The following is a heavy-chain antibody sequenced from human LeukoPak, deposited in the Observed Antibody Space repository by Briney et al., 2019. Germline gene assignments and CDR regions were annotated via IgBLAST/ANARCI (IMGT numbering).Heavy chain of an antibody. CDR3: AKEGREFDSTGSRYFYYYMDV. Sequence: PSETLSLTCTVSGGSISSYYWSWIRQSPGKGLEWIGYIYYSGSTNYNPSLKSRVTMSVDTSKNQFSLKLSSVTAADTAVYYCAKEGREFDSTGSRYFYYYMDVWGKGTTVTVSS. CDR1: GGSISSYY. J-gene: IGHJ6*03. V-gene: IGHV4-59*12. D-gene: IGHD1-14*01. CDR2: IYYSGST.